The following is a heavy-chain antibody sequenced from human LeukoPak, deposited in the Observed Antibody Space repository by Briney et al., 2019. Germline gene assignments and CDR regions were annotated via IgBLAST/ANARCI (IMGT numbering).Heavy chain of an antibody. CDR3: AKDYDILPDY. D-gene: IGHD3-9*01. J-gene: IGHJ4*02. Sequence: GGSLRLSCAASGFTFSSYSMNWVRQAPGKGLEWVSGISWNSGSIGYADSVKGRFTISRDNSENTLYLQMNSLRAEDTAVYYCAKDYDILPDYWGQGTLVTVSS. CDR2: ISWNSGSI. CDR1: GFTFSSYS. V-gene: IGHV3-23*01.